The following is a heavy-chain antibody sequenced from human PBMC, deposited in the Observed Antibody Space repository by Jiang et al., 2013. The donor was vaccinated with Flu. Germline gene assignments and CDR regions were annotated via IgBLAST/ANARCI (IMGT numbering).Heavy chain of an antibody. J-gene: IGHJ3*02. D-gene: IGHD3-10*01. CDR3: ARQMGRRGAFDI. CDR2: IYHSGST. V-gene: IGHV4-38-2*01. Sequence: KGLEWIGSIYHSGSTYYNPSLKSSRSPYHVDTSKNQFSLKLSSVTAADTAVYYCARQMGRRGAFDIWGQGTMVTVSS.